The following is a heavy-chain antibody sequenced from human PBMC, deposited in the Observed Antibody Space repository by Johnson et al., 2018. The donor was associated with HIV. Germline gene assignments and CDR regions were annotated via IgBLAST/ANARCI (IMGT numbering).Heavy chain of an antibody. J-gene: IGHJ3*02. V-gene: IGHV3-23*04. Sequence: VQLVESGGGLVKPGGSLRLSCAASGFTFSSYAMAWVRQAPGKGLEWVSTISGSGSSTHYADSVKGRFTISRDNSRNTMYLQMNSLRAEDTAVYYCAKERGYDSSGYNRWYVPDAFDIWGQGTMVTVSS. CDR3: AKERGYDSSGYNRWYVPDAFDI. CDR2: ISGSGSST. D-gene: IGHD3-22*01. CDR1: GFTFSSYA.